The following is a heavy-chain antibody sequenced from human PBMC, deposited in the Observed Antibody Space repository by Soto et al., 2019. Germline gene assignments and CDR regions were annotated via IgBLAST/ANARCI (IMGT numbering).Heavy chain of an antibody. Sequence: GGSLRLSCAASGFTFSSYSMNWVRQAPGKGLEWVSSISSSSSYIYYADSVKGRFTISRDNAKNSLYLQMNSLRAEDTAVYYCARGIAVAGNGHWFDPWGQGTLVTVSS. D-gene: IGHD6-19*01. CDR2: ISSSSSYI. CDR1: GFTFSSYS. V-gene: IGHV3-21*01. CDR3: ARGIAVAGNGHWFDP. J-gene: IGHJ5*02.